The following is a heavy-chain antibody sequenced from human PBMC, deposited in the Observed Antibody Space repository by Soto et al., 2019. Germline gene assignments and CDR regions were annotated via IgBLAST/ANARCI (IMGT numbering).Heavy chain of an antibody. CDR2: IYYSGST. Sequence: SNNLYIGRAVEDGCINRYYWRCILQPPGKGLEWIGYIYYSGSTNYNPSLKSRVTISVDTSKNQFSLKLSSVTAADTAVYYCARHTNQQLGVRYYYGMDVWGQGTTVT. CDR3: ARHTNQQLGVRYYYGMDV. V-gene: IGHV4-59*08. J-gene: IGHJ6*02. D-gene: IGHD6-13*01. CDR1: DGCINRYY.